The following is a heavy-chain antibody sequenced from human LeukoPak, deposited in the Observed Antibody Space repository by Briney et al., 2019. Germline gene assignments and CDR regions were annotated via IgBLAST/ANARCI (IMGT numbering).Heavy chain of an antibody. CDR2: INPSGGST. V-gene: IGHV1-46*01. Sequence: ASVTVSCKASGYTFSIYYIHWVRQAPGQGLEWMGIINPSGGSTSYAQKFQGRVTMTRDTSTSTVYMELSSLRSEDTAVYYCARARARYCGGGSCYWDWFDPWGQGTLVTVSS. J-gene: IGHJ5*02. D-gene: IGHD2-15*01. CDR3: ARARARYCGGGSCYWDWFDP. CDR1: GYTFSIYY.